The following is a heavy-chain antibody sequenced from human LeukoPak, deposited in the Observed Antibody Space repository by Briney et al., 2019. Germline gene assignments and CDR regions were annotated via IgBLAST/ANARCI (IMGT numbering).Heavy chain of an antibody. D-gene: IGHD1-7*01. Sequence: EASVKVSCKASGFTFTSSAMQWVRQARGQRLEWIGWIVVGSGNTNYAQKFQERVTITRVMSTSTAYMELSSLRSEDTAVYYCARGVFITGTTFDYWGQGTLVTVSS. CDR1: GFTFTSSA. V-gene: IGHV1-58*02. CDR3: ARGVFITGTTFDY. J-gene: IGHJ4*02. CDR2: IVVGSGNT.